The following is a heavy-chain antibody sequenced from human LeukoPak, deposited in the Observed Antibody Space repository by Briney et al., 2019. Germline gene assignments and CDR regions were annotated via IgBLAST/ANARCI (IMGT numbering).Heavy chain of an antibody. Sequence: GSLRLSCAGSGFPFSNYWMAWVRQAPGKGLEWVANMKEDGGEINYVDSVKGRFTISRDNAKNSLDLQMNSLRVDDTAVYYCVRDRGYSTFDYWGQGTLVIVSS. CDR3: VRDRGYSTFDY. V-gene: IGHV3-7*01. CDR2: MKEDGGEI. J-gene: IGHJ4*02. D-gene: IGHD4-23*01. CDR1: GFPFSNYW.